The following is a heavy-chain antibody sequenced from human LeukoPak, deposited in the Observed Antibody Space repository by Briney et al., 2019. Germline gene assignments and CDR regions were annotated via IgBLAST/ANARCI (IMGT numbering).Heavy chain of an antibody. V-gene: IGHV4-38-2*02. CDR1: GYSISSGYY. J-gene: IGHJ5*02. CDR3: ARVPHSSSSEWFGP. CDR2: IYHSGST. Sequence: SETLSLTCTVSGYSISSGYYWGWIRPPPGKGLEWIGSIYHSGSTYYNPSLKSRVTISVDTSKNQLSLKLSSVTAADTAVYYCARVPHSSSSEWFGPWGQGTLVTVSS. D-gene: IGHD6-6*01.